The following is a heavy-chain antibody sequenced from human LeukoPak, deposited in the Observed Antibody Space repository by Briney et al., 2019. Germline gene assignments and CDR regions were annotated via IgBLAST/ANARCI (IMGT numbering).Heavy chain of an antibody. J-gene: IGHJ4*02. CDR3: ARERYDFWSGYLLDY. V-gene: IGHV1-69*13. D-gene: IGHD3-3*01. CDR2: IIPIFGAA. CDR1: GGTFSSYA. Sequence: SVKVSCKASGGTFSSYAISWVPQAPGQGLEWMGGIIPIFGAANYAQKFQGRVTITADESTSTAYMELSSLRSEDTAVYYCARERYDFWSGYLLDYWGQGTLVTVSS.